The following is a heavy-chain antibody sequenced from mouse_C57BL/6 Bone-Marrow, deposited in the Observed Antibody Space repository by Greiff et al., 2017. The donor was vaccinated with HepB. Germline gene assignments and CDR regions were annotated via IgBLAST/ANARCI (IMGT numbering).Heavy chain of an antibody. CDR1: GYTFTSYG. Sequence: VQGVESGAELARPGASVKLSCKASGYTFTSYGISWVKQRTGQGLEWIGEIYPRSGNTYYNEKFKGKATLTADKSSSTAYMELRSLTSEDSAVYFCAREYYGSSYVHFDYWGQGTTLTVSS. V-gene: IGHV1-81*01. D-gene: IGHD1-1*01. CDR3: AREYYGSSYVHFDY. J-gene: IGHJ2*01. CDR2: IYPRSGNT.